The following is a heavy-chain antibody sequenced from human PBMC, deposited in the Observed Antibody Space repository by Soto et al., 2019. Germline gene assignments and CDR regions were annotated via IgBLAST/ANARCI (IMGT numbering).Heavy chain of an antibody. D-gene: IGHD6-6*01. V-gene: IGHV3-64*01. CDR2: ISSNGVGT. CDR3: ARRARPDFYYMDV. J-gene: IGHJ6*03. CDR1: GFTLSGYA. Sequence: EVQLAESGGGLAQPGGSLRLSCAASGFTLSGYAMDWVRQAPGKGLEYVSGISSNGVGTYYANSVQGRFTISRDNSMNNVYLQMGSLRPEDMAVYYCARRARPDFYYMDVWGKGTTVTVSS.